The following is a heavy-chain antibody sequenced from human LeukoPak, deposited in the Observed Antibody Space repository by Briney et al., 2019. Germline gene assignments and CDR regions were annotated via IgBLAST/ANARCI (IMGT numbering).Heavy chain of an antibody. CDR1: GGSISTYY. D-gene: IGHD1-26*01. J-gene: IGHJ4*02. CDR3: AREEALGSGSFDY. CDR2: IYYSGST. Sequence: KPSETLSLTCTVSGGSISTYYWSWLRQPPGKGLEWIGYIYYSGSTSYNPSLKSRVTISVDTSKNQFSLKLSSVTAADTAVYYCAREEALGSGSFDYWGQGTLVTVSS. V-gene: IGHV4-59*01.